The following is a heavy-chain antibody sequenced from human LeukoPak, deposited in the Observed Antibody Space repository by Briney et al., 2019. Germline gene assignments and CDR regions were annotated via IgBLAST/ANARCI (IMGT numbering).Heavy chain of an antibody. D-gene: IGHD6-13*01. CDR1: GGTFISYA. V-gene: IGHV1-69*13. CDR2: IIPIFGTA. J-gene: IGHJ5*02. CDR3: ARDSWAAAGTSGFDP. Sequence: ASVKVSCKASGGTFISYAISWVRQAPGQGLEWMGGIIPIFGTANYAQKFQGRVTITADESTSTAYMELSSLRSEDTAVYYCARDSWAAAGTSGFDPWGQGTLVTVSS.